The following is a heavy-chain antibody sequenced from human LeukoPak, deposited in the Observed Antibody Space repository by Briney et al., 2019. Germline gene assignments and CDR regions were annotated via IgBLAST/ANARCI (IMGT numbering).Heavy chain of an antibody. Sequence: GESLKISCKASGHSFTSYWIGWVRQMPGKGLEWMGIIHPSDSETLYSPSFQGQVTISADNSITTAYLQWSSLKVSDTAMYYCARHDSTLATNYWGQGTLVTVSS. J-gene: IGHJ4*02. D-gene: IGHD5-12*01. CDR1: GHSFTSYW. CDR3: ARHDSTLATNY. CDR2: IHPSDSET. V-gene: IGHV5-51*01.